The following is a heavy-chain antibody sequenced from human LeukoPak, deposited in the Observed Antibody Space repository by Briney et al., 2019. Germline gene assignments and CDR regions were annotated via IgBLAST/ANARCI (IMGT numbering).Heavy chain of an antibody. Sequence: SETLSLTRTVSGGAISSDYWSWIRQPPGKGLEWIGNIYYSGNTNYNPSLKSRVTISVDTSKNQFSLKLSSVTAADTAVYYCACNTSPRYYYYMDVWGKGTTVTVSS. CDR1: GGAISSDY. CDR2: IYYSGNT. D-gene: IGHD2-2*01. V-gene: IGHV4-59*12. CDR3: ACNTSPRYYYYMDV. J-gene: IGHJ6*03.